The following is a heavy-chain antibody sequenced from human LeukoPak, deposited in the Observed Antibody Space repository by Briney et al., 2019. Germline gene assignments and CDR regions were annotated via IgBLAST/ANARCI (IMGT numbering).Heavy chain of an antibody. CDR3: ARGGSVTARRGAFDI. Sequence: SETLSLTCAVYGGSFSGYYWSWIRQPPGKGLEWIGEINHSGSTNYSPSLKSRVTISVDTSKNQFSLKLSSVTAADTAVYYCARGGSVTARRGAFDIWGQGTMVTVSS. V-gene: IGHV4-34*01. CDR1: GGSFSGYY. D-gene: IGHD2-21*02. CDR2: INHSGST. J-gene: IGHJ3*02.